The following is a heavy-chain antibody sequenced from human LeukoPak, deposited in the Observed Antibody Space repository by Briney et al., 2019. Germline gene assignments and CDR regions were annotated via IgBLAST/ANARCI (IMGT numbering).Heavy chain of an antibody. CDR3: ARVKPGTYYYGSGIDY. CDR2: IYPGDSDT. Sequence: GGSLKISCKGSGYSFTSYWIGWVRQMPGKGLEWMGIIYPGDSDTRYSPSFQGQVTISADKSISTAYLQWSSLKASDTAMYYCARVKPGTYYYGSGIDYWGQGTLVTVTS. CDR1: GYSFTSYW. D-gene: IGHD3-10*01. V-gene: IGHV5-51*01. J-gene: IGHJ4*02.